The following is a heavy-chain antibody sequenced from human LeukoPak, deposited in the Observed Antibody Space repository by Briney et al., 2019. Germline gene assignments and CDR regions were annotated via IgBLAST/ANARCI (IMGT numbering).Heavy chain of an antibody. J-gene: IGHJ4*02. CDR3: ARQGQYYYDSSGYYDY. CDR2: IYYSGST. V-gene: IGHV4-59*08. D-gene: IGHD3-22*01. CDR1: GGSINTYY. Sequence: PSETLSLTCTVSGGSINTYYWSWIRQPPGKGLEWIGYIYYSGSTNYNPSLKSRVTISVDTSKNQFSLKLSSVTAADTAVYYCARQGQYYYDSSGYYDYWGQGTLVTVSS.